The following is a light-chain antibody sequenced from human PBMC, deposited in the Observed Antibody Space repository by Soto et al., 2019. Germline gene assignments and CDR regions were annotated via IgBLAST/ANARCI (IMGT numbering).Light chain of an antibody. CDR1: HSVSSN. Sequence: EIVMTQSTATLSVSPGERATLSCRASHSVSSNLAWDQQKPGQAPRLLIYGASTRATGIPARFSGSVSGTEFTLAISGLLSENFAVYDCQQYNNWPPWTFGQGTKVEIK. V-gene: IGKV3-15*01. CDR3: QQYNNWPPWT. CDR2: GAS. J-gene: IGKJ1*01.